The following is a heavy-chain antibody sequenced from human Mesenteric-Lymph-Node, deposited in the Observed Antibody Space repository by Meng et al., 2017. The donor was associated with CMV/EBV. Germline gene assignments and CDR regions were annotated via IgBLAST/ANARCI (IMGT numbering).Heavy chain of an antibody. V-gene: IGHV3-33*06. D-gene: IGHD3-22*01. Sequence: GESLKISCAASGVTFRNYGMHWVRQAPGKGLEWVAVIWYDGSNKYYADSVKGRFTISRDNSKNTLYLQMNSLRAEDTAVYYCAKDRLAYYYDSSGYYYFYGMDVWGQGTTVTVSS. CDR3: AKDRLAYYYDSSGYYYFYGMDV. CDR1: GVTFRNYG. J-gene: IGHJ6*02. CDR2: IWYDGSNK.